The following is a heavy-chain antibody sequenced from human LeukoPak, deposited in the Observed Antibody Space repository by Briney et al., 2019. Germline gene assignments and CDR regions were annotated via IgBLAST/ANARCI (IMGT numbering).Heavy chain of an antibody. J-gene: IGHJ4*02. CDR2: INPRGGST. CDR1: VYTFTTYY. V-gene: IGHV1-46*01. CDR3: ARDPSGDFWSGPWY. Sequence: ASVKVSCKAAVYTFTTYYLHWVRQARGQGLEWMGIINPRGGSTVYAQKSQGRVTMTRDTSTSTVSMGLSSLRSEDTAVYYCARDPSGDFWSGPWYCGQGTLVTVSS. D-gene: IGHD3-3*01.